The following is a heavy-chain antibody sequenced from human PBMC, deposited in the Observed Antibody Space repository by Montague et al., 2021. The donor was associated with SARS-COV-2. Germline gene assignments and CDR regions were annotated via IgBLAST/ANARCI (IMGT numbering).Heavy chain of an antibody. CDR2: XYWDDDK. D-gene: IGHD3-22*01. CDR3: AHDRVTMIVVAKADAFDI. V-gene: IGHV2-5*02. Sequence: PALVKPTQTLTPTCTFSGFSLSTSGVGVGWIRQPPGKALEWLALXYWDDDKRYSPSLKSRLTITKDTSKNQVVLTMTNMDPVDTATYYCAHDRVTMIVVAKADAFDIWGQGTMVTVSS. J-gene: IGHJ3*02. CDR1: GFSLSTSGVG.